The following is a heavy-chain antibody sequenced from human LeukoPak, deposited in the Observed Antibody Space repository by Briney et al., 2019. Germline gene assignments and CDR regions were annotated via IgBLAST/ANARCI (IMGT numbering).Heavy chain of an antibody. CDR3: ARLNIVVVPPDLDRGFNWFDP. CDR1: GGSFSGYY. J-gene: IGHJ5*02. V-gene: IGHV4-34*01. D-gene: IGHD2-21*01. Sequence: PSETLSLTCAVYGGSFSGYYWSWIRQPPGKGLEWIGEINHSGSTNYNPSLKSRVTISVDTSKNQFSLKVTSVTAADTAIYYCARLNIVVVPPDLDRGFNWFDPWGQGTLVTVSS. CDR2: INHSGST.